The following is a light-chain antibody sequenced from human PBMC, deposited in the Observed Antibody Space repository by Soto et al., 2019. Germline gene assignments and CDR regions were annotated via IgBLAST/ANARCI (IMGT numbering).Light chain of an antibody. CDR2: KVS. Sequence: EIVMTQTPRSLPVTLGQPVSISCKSSQSLVRSDGNAYLNWLHQRPGQPPRLLIYKVSNRFTGVPDRFSGSAAGTDFTLHISRVEDEDVRIYFCMQVAQLRTFGPGTRLEIK. V-gene: IGKV2-24*01. CDR3: MQVAQLRT. J-gene: IGKJ5*01. CDR1: QSLVRSDGNAY.